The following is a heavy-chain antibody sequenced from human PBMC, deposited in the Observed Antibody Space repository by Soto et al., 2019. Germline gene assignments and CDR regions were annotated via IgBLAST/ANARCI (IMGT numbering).Heavy chain of an antibody. CDR2: IYFNGNT. CDR1: GVSISDTSYY. Sequence: QLQLQESGPGLVKASETLSLTCTVSGVSISDTSYYWGWIRQPPGKGLEWIGTIYFNGNTFYNPSLKSRLTISVDTSSNQFSLRLTSVTAADTAVYYCARQGSYWGQGTLVAVSS. V-gene: IGHV4-39*01. J-gene: IGHJ4*02. CDR3: ARQGSY.